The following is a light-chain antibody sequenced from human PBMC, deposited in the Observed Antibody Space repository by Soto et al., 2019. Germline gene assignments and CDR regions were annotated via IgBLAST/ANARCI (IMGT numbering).Light chain of an antibody. J-gene: IGKJ2*01. Sequence: SVLTQSPATLTLSPGERATLSCRASQSFSSLLAWYQQKPGQAPRLLIYDASNRATGIPARFSGGGSGKGITLTISSMEPEVFAVSYCQHRSYGPLTFGQGTKLEIK. V-gene: IGKV3-11*01. CDR2: DAS. CDR1: QSFSSL. CDR3: QHRSYGPLT.